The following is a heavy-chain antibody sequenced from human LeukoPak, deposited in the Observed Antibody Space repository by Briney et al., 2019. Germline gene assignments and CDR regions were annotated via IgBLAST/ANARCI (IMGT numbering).Heavy chain of an antibody. V-gene: IGHV3-23*01. D-gene: IGHD3-9*01. J-gene: IGHJ4*02. Sequence: GGSLRLSCAASGFTFSSYAMSWVRQAPGKGLEWVSAISGSAGSTYYADSVKGRFTISRDNSKNTLYLQMNSLRAEDTAVYYCAKDHGDWLSPFDYWGQGTLVTVSS. CDR3: AKDHGDWLSPFDY. CDR1: GFTFSSYA. CDR2: ISGSAGST.